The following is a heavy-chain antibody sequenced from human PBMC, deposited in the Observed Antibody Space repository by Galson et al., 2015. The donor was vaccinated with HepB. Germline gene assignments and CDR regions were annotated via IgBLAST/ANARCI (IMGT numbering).Heavy chain of an antibody. V-gene: IGHV1-46*01. CDR3: ARGGRGSRNWFDP. Sequence: QSGAEVKKPGASVMVSCKASGYTFTNYHMHWVRQAPGQGLEWMGIINPSGSSVTYAQKFQGRVTMTRDASTSTGYMELSSLISEDTAVYYCARGGRGSRNWFDPWGQGTLVTVSS. D-gene: IGHD3-16*01. CDR1: GYTFTNYH. CDR2: INPSGSSV. J-gene: IGHJ5*02.